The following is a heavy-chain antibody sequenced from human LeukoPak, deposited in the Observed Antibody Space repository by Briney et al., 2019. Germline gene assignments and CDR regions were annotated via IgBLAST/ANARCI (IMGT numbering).Heavy chain of an antibody. J-gene: IGHJ4*02. CDR3: ATSRARFLEWLLYPFDY. CDR2: FDPEDDET. V-gene: IGHV1-24*01. Sequence: ASVKVSCKVSGYTLTELSMHWVRQAPGKGLEWMGGFDPEDDETIYAQKFQGRVTMTEDTSTDTAYMELSSLRSEDTAVYYCATSRARFLEWLLYPFDYWGQGTLVTVSS. D-gene: IGHD3-3*01. CDR1: GYTLTELS.